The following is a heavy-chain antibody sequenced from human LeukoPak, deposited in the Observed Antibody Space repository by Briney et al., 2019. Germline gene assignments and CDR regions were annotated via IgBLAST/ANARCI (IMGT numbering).Heavy chain of an antibody. CDR3: ARGRSGYSYGYYFDY. J-gene: IGHJ4*02. CDR2: INHSGST. Sequence: PSETLSLTCAVYGGSFSGYYWRWIRHPPGRGLEWIGEINHSGSTNYNPSLKCRVTISVDTSKNQFTLKLSSVTAADAAVYYGARGRSGYSYGYYFDYWGQGNLVTVSS. D-gene: IGHD5-18*01. CDR1: GGSFSGYY. V-gene: IGHV4-34*01.